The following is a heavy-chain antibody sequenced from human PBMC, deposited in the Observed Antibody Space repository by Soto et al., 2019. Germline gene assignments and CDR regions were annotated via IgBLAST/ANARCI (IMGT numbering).Heavy chain of an antibody. CDR2: TYYRSKWYN. J-gene: IGHJ3*02. V-gene: IGHV6-1*01. CDR1: GDSVSSKSAA. Sequence: SQTLSLTCAISGDSVSSKSAAWNWVRQSPSRGLEWLGRTYYRSKWYNDYVVSVKSRITINADTSKNQFSLQLNSVTPEDTAVYYCAREIKRASSGWYYSXFDMWGQGTMVTVSS. D-gene: IGHD6-19*01. CDR3: AREIKRASSGWYYSXFDM.